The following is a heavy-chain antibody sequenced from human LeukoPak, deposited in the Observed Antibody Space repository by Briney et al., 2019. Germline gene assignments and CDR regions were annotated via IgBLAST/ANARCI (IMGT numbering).Heavy chain of an antibody. CDR1: GYTFTGYY. CDR2: INPNSGGT. Sequence: ASVKVSCKASGYTFTGYYIHWVRQAPGQGLEWMGWINPNSGGTNYVQKFQGRVTTTRDTSISTAYMELRRLRSDDTAVYYCARVKGDSSPGYYYYYGMDVWGQGTTVTVSS. V-gene: IGHV1-2*02. J-gene: IGHJ6*02. D-gene: IGHD6-13*01. CDR3: ARVKGDSSPGYYYYYGMDV.